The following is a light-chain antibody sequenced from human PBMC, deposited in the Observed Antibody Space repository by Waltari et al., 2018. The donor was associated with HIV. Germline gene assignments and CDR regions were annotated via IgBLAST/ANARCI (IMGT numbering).Light chain of an antibody. CDR3: HQNSSYT. CDR1: QSSSTW. V-gene: IGKV1-5*03. CDR2: KAS. J-gene: IGKJ2*01. Sequence: DIQMTQSPYTLSASVGDRVTITCRASQSSSTWLAWYRQRPGKAPEPLIFKASTLKSGVRSRFSGSGSGTEFTLTINSLQPDDLATYYCHQNSSYTFGQGTKLDIK.